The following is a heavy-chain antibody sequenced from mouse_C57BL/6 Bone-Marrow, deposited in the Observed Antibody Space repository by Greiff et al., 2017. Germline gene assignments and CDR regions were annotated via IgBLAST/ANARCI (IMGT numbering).Heavy chain of an antibody. V-gene: IGHV1-50*01. CDR2: IDPSDSYT. CDR1: GYTFTSYW. D-gene: IGHD2-4*01. J-gene: IGHJ2*01. CDR3: ARSDYDYDLYYFDY. Sequence: VQLQQPGAELVKPGASVKLSCKASGYTFTSYWMQWVKQRPGQGLEWIGEIDPSDSYTNYNQKFKCKATLTVDTSSSTAYMQLSSLTSEDSAVYYCARSDYDYDLYYFDYWGQGTTLTVSS.